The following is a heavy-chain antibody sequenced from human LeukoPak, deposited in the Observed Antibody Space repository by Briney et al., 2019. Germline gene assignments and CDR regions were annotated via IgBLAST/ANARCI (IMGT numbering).Heavy chain of an antibody. CDR1: GFTFSSYD. CDR2: ISGSALST. J-gene: IGHJ4*02. Sequence: GGSLRLSCAASGFTFSSYDMTWVRQAPGKGLEWVSSISGSALSTYYADSVKGRFTISRDNSKNIVSLQMNSLRAEDTAVYYCARAGSSGYDSSGYLDYWGQGTLVTVSS. V-gene: IGHV3-23*01. CDR3: ARAGSSGYDSSGYLDY. D-gene: IGHD3-22*01.